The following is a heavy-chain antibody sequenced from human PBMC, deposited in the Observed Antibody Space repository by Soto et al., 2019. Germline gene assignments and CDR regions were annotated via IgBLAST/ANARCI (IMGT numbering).Heavy chain of an antibody. J-gene: IGHJ6*02. Sequence: ASVKVSCKASGYTFTGYYVHWVRQAPGKGLEWMGWINPHSGGTNYAQKFQGRVTMTRDTSISTAYMELSRLRSDDTAVYYCARALNVLLWFGELVNGMDVWGQGTTVTVSS. CDR2: INPHSGGT. CDR1: GYTFTGYY. D-gene: IGHD3-10*01. V-gene: IGHV1-2*02. CDR3: ARALNVLLWFGELVNGMDV.